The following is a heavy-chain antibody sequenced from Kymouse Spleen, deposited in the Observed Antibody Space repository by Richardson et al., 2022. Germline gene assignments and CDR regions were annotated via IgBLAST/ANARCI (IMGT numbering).Heavy chain of an antibody. V-gene: IGHV3-9*01. CDR2: ISWNSGSI. Sequence: EVQLVESGGGLVQPGRSLRLSCAASGFTFDDYAMHWVRQAPGKGLEWVSGISWNSGSIGYADSVKGRFTISRDNAKNSLYLQMNSLRAEDTALYYCAKDPGSGSSYYYGMDVWGQGTTVTVSS. CDR1: GFTFDDYA. CDR3: AKDPGSGSSYYYGMDV. D-gene: IGHD3-10*01. J-gene: IGHJ6*02.